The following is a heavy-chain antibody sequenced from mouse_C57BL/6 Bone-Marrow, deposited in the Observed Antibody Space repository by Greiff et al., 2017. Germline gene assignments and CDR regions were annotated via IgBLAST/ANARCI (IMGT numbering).Heavy chain of an antibody. D-gene: IGHD2-3*01. CDR1: GYAFSSSW. CDR3: ATGDGSYYFDY. J-gene: IGHJ2*01. V-gene: IGHV1-82*01. CDR2: LYPGDGDT. Sequence: QVQLQQSGPELVKPGASVKISCKASGYAFSSSWMNWVKQRPGKGLEWIGRLYPGDGDTNYNGKFKGKATLTADKSSSTAYMQLSSLTSEDSAVYFCATGDGSYYFDYWGQGTTLTVSS.